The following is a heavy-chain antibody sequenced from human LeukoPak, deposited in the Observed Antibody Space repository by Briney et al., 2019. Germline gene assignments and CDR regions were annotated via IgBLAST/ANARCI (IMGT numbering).Heavy chain of an antibody. J-gene: IGHJ3*02. Sequence: SETLSLTCTVSGYSISSGYYWGWIRQPPGKGLEWIGSIYHSGSTYYNPSLKSRVTISVDRSKNQFSLKLSSVTAADTAVYYCARANYYDSSGYSRGAFDIWGQGTMVTVSS. CDR1: GYSISSGYY. V-gene: IGHV4-38-2*02. CDR2: IYHSGST. D-gene: IGHD3-22*01. CDR3: ARANYYDSSGYSRGAFDI.